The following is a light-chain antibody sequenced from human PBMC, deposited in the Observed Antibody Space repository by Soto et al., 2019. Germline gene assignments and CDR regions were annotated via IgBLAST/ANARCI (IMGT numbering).Light chain of an antibody. J-gene: IGKJ5*01. CDR2: GAS. Sequence: EIVMTQSPATLSVSPGDRATLSCRANQSFISNLSCYQHRPGQAPRLIIYGASRRATGFPARCSGSGSGTDFTLTISSLEPEDFAVDYCQQRSNWPITFGQGTRLEI. V-gene: IGKV3-11*01. CDR1: QSFISN. CDR3: QQRSNWPIT.